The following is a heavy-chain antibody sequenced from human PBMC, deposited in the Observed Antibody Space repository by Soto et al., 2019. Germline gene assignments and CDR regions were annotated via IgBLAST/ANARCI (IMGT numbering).Heavy chain of an antibody. V-gene: IGHV3-23*01. CDR3: AKDSTIWFGELLAKHDAFDI. Sequence: PGGSLRLSCAASGFTFSSYAMSWVRQAPGKGLEWVSAISGSGGSTYYADSVKGRFTISRDNSKNTLYLQMDSLRAEDTAVYYCAKDSTIWFGELLAKHDAFDIWGQGTMVTVSS. CDR2: ISGSGGST. J-gene: IGHJ3*02. D-gene: IGHD3-10*01. CDR1: GFTFSSYA.